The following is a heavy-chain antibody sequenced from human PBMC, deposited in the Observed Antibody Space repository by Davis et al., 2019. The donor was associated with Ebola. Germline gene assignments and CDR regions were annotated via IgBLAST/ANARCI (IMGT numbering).Heavy chain of an antibody. Sequence: GESLKISCAASGFTFSTYTMNWVRQAPGKGLEWVSYISSTSSTIYYADSVKGRFTISRDNAKNSLYLQMNSLRDEDTAVYYCARSEHTAMIIWGQGTLVTVSS. J-gene: IGHJ4*02. CDR2: ISSTSSTI. D-gene: IGHD5-18*01. CDR1: GFTFSTYT. V-gene: IGHV3-48*02. CDR3: ARSEHTAMII.